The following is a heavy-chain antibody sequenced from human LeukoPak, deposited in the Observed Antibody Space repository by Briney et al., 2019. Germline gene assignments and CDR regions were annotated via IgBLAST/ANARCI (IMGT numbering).Heavy chain of an antibody. V-gene: IGHV4-4*07. D-gene: IGHD6-13*01. J-gene: IGHJ3*02. Sequence: SETLSLTCTVSGGSISSYYWSWIRQPAGKGLEWIGRIYTSGSTNYNSSLKSRVTMSVDTSKNQFSLKLSSVTAADTAVYYCARGTGSSWTGAFDIWGQGTMVTVSS. CDR3: ARGTGSSWTGAFDI. CDR2: IYTSGST. CDR1: GGSISSYY.